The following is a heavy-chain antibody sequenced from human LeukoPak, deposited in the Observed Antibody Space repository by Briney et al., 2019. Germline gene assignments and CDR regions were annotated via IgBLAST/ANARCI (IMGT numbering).Heavy chain of an antibody. J-gene: IGHJ3*02. V-gene: IGHV1-18*01. CDR2: ISLYNGNT. CDR1: GYAFSRIT. D-gene: IGHD6-13*01. Sequence: ASVKVSCKASGYAFSRITISWVRQAPGQGLEWMGWISLYNGNTNYAQKFQGSVTMTRGTSTTTVSMELRSLGSDDTAVYYCASPSSSYHDAFDIWGQGTMVTVSS. CDR3: ASPSSSYHDAFDI.